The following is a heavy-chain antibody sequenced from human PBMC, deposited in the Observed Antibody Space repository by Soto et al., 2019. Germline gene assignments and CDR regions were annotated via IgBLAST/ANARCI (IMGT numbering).Heavy chain of an antibody. CDR1: GGSISSRNYY. D-gene: IGHD6-13*01. Sequence: SETLSLTCTVSGGSISSRNYYWAWVRQPPGKGLEWIGNIYYSGDTYYHSSLRNRLTVSVDTSTNQFSLKVSSLTAADTAMYYCASLQVPGNFDYWGQGTLVTVSS. J-gene: IGHJ4*02. V-gene: IGHV4-39*01. CDR3: ASLQVPGNFDY. CDR2: IYYSGDT.